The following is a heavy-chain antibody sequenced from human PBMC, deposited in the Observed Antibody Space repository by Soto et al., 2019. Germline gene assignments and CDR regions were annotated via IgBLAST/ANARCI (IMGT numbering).Heavy chain of an antibody. D-gene: IGHD2-8*02. CDR3: ESTGWQFDY. V-gene: IGHV3-66*01. J-gene: IGHJ4*02. CDR2: YSGGST. Sequence: YSGGSTYHADSVKGRFTISRDTSKNTLDLQMNSLRAEDTAVYYCESTGWQFDYWGQGTLVTVSS.